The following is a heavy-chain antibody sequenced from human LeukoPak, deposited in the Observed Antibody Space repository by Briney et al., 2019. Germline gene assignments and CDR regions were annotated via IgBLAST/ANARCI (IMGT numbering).Heavy chain of an antibody. Sequence: GGSLRLSCVGSGFTFSSYGMSWVRQAPGKGLEWVSDISGSGGSTYNAYSVKGRFTISRDNSKNTLYLQMNSLRAEDTAVYYCAKDVDFRWELLFDYWGQGTLVTVSS. D-gene: IGHD1-26*01. CDR1: GFTFSSYG. CDR2: ISGSGGST. J-gene: IGHJ4*02. V-gene: IGHV3-23*01. CDR3: AKDVDFRWELLFDY.